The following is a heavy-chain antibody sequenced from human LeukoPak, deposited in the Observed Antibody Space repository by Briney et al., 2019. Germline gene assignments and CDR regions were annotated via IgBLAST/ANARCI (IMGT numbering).Heavy chain of an antibody. CDR3: ARHRGRFFGDGYKFSYFDY. D-gene: IGHD5-24*01. CDR1: GGSISSSSYY. V-gene: IGHV4-39*01. J-gene: IGHJ4*02. CDR2: IYYSGST. Sequence: SETLSLTCTVSGGSISSSSYYWGWIRQPPGKGLEWIGSIYYSGSTYYNPSLKSRVTISVDTSKNQFSLKLSSVTAADTAVYYCARHRGRFFGDGYKFSYFDYWGQGTLVTVPS.